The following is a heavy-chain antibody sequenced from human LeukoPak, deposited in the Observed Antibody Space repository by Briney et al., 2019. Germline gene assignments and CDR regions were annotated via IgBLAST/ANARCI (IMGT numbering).Heavy chain of an antibody. Sequence: PSETLSLTCAVYGGSFSGYYWSWIRQPPGKGLEWIGEINHSGSTNYNPPLKSRVTISVDTSKNQFSLKLSSVTAADTAVYYCARGRYCSSTSCHIDYYYGMDVWGQGTTVTVSS. CDR1: GGSFSGYY. J-gene: IGHJ6*02. V-gene: IGHV4-34*01. CDR3: ARGRYCSSTSCHIDYYYGMDV. CDR2: INHSGST. D-gene: IGHD2-2*02.